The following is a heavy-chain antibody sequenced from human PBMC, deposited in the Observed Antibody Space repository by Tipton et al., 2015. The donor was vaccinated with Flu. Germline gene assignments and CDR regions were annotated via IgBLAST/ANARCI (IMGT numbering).Heavy chain of an antibody. CDR1: GGSISSSSYY. V-gene: IGHV4-39*07. CDR3: ARAGSGWCLFIN. D-gene: IGHD6-19*01. Sequence: TLSLTCTVSGGSISSSSYYWGWIRQSPGKGLEWIGSIYYSESAYYNPSLKSRVTISVDTSKNQFSLKLSSVTAADTAVYYCARAGSGWCLFINWGQGTLVTVSS. CDR2: IYYSESA. J-gene: IGHJ4*02.